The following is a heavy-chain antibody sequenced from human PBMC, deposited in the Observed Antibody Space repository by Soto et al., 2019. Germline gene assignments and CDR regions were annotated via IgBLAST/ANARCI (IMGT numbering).Heavy chain of an antibody. D-gene: IGHD3-22*01. CDR1: GFTFSSYW. CDR2: INSDGSST. V-gene: IGHV3-74*01. J-gene: IGHJ4*02. CDR3: ASSYYYDSSGNSLDY. Sequence: EVQLVESGGGLVQPGGSLRLSCAASGFTFSSYWMHWVRQAPGKGLVWVSRINSDGSSTSYADSVKGRFTISRDNAKNTLYLQMNSLRAEDMAVYYCASSYYYDSSGNSLDYWGQGTLVTVSS.